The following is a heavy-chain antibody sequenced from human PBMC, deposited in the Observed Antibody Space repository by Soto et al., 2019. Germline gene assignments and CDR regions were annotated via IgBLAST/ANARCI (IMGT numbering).Heavy chain of an antibody. CDR2: INPNSGGT. J-gene: IGHJ6*02. V-gene: IGHV1-2*02. CDR1: GYSFTGYY. Sequence: DSVKVSCKASGYSFTGYYVHWVRLAPGQGLEWMGWINPNSGGTNHAQKFQGRVTMTRDTSISTAYMELTRLTSNDTAVYFCAREAGTIGNYYYGMDVWGQGTTVTVSS. CDR3: AREAGTIGNYYYGMDV. D-gene: IGHD1-7*01.